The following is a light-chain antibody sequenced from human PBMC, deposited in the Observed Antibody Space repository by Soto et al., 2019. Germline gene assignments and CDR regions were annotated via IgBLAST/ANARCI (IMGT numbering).Light chain of an antibody. CDR1: SGSIASNF. Sequence: NFMLTQPHSVSESPGKPVTISCTRSSGSIASNFVQWYQQRPGSAPTTVIYEDDQRPSGVPGRFSGSIDRSSNSASLTISGLKTADEADYYCQSYNNIIGVFGGGTKLTVL. V-gene: IGLV6-57*04. J-gene: IGLJ2*01. CDR2: EDD. CDR3: QSYNNIIGV.